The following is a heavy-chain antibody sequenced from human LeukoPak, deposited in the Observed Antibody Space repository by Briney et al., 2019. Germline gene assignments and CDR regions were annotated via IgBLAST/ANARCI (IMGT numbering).Heavy chain of an antibody. V-gene: IGHV1-18*01. CDR3: ARERYSAVVTKNFDY. CDR1: GYTFTSYG. D-gene: IGHD4-23*01. J-gene: IGHJ4*02. CDR2: ISAYNGNT. Sequence: ASVKVSCKASGYTFTSYGISWVRQAPGQGLEWMGWISAYNGNTNYAQKLQGRVTMTTDTSTSTAYMELRSLRSDDTAVYYCARERYSAVVTKNFDYWGQGTLVTVSS.